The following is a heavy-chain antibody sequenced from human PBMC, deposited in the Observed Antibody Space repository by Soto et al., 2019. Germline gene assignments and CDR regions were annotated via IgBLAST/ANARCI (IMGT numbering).Heavy chain of an antibody. V-gene: IGHV1-3*01. D-gene: IGHD2-2*01. CDR2: ITPIIGNA. CDR3: ALPRDIVVVPAANDAFDI. Sequence: ASVKVSWKASGYAITIYAMHWVRQAPGQRLEWMGWITPIIGNANYSQKFQGRVTITADKSTSTAYMELSSLRSEDTAVYYCALPRDIVVVPAANDAFDIWGQGTMVTVSS. J-gene: IGHJ3*02. CDR1: GYAITIYA.